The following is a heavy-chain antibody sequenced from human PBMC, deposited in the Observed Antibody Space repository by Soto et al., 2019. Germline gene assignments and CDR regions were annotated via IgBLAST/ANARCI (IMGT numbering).Heavy chain of an antibody. V-gene: IGHV4-30-2*01. CDR3: ARSHYDILTGYTNWFDP. D-gene: IGHD3-9*01. CDR1: GGSISSGGYS. CDR2: IYHSGST. Sequence: SETLSLTCAVSGGSISSGGYSWSWIRQPPGKGLEWIGYIYHSGSTYYNPSLKSRVTISVDRSKNQFSLKLSSVTAADTAVYYCARSHYDILTGYTNWFDPWGQGTLVTVS. J-gene: IGHJ5*02.